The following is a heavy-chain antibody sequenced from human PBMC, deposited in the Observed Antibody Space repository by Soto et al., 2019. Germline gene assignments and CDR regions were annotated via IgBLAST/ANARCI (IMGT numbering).Heavy chain of an antibody. CDR1: GFSFGTFV. V-gene: IGHV3-23*01. Sequence: LRLSCAASGFSFGTFVMTWFRQAPGGGLEWVASITDSGYTASYAETVEGRFTVSRDNSKNKLHLQMNDLRAEDTATYYCAKNGQWLATPPEAWGQGTLVTVSS. CDR2: ITDSGYTA. D-gene: IGHD6-19*01. J-gene: IGHJ4*02. CDR3: AKNGQWLATPPEA.